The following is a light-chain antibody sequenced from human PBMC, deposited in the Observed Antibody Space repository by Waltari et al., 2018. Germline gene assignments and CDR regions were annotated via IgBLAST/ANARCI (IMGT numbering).Light chain of an antibody. CDR3: AAWDDSLNAPCV. Sequence: QSVLTQPPSASGTPGQRVPISCSGSSSNIGSNTVNWYQQLPGTAPKLLIYSNNQRPSGVPDRFSGSKSGTSASLTISGLQSEDEADYSCAAWDDSLNAPCVFGGGTKLTVL. CDR1: SSNIGSNT. J-gene: IGLJ3*02. CDR2: SNN. V-gene: IGLV1-44*01.